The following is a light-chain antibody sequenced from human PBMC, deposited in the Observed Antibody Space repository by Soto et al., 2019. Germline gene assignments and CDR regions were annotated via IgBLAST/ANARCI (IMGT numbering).Light chain of an antibody. Sequence: EIVMTQSPATLSVSPGEGATLSCKASQNVYNNLAWYQQRPGQPPRLLIYDASTRATGISARFSGSGYGTELPLTISSLQSEDFAVYFYQQCRNWPLTFGGGTKVEIK. CDR3: QQCRNWPLT. J-gene: IGKJ4*01. CDR2: DAS. V-gene: IGKV3-15*01. CDR1: QNVYNN.